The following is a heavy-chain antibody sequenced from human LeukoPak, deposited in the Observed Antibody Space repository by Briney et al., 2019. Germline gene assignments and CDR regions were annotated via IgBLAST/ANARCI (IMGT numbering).Heavy chain of an antibody. D-gene: IGHD5-18*01. Sequence: SETLSLTCTVSGYSISSTNWWGWIRQPPGKGLEWIGYIYYSGSTYYNPSLKSRVTMSVDTSKNQFSLKLSSVTAVDTAVYYCASTAVDTATYFGFWGQGTLVTVSS. CDR3: ASTAVDTATYFGF. CDR2: IYYSGST. CDR1: GYSISSTNW. J-gene: IGHJ4*02. V-gene: IGHV4-28*01.